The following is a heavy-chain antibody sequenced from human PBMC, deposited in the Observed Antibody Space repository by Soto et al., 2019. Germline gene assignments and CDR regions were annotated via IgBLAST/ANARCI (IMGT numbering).Heavy chain of an antibody. J-gene: IGHJ4*02. D-gene: IGHD5-12*01. CDR3: ARALRGYSGFEDYFDY. V-gene: IGHV3-13*04. CDR2: IGTAGDT. CDR1: GFTFSSYD. Sequence: PGGSLRLSCAASGFTFSSYDMHWVRQATGKGLEWVSAIGTAGDTYYPGSVKGRFTISRENAKNSLYLQMNSLRAGDTAVYYCARALRGYSGFEDYFDYWGQGALVTVSS.